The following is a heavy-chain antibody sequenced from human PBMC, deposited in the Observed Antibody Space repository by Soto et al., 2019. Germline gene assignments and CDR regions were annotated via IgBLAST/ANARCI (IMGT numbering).Heavy chain of an antibody. CDR1: GFTVSSFP. V-gene: IGHV3-23*01. CDR2: ISSSGDDS. D-gene: IGHD6-19*01. CDR3: ARKVAGSI. J-gene: IGHJ4*02. Sequence: EMHLLESGGGLVQPGGSLRLSCAASGFTVSSFPMTWVRQAPGKGLEWVSSISSSGDDSFYADSVKGRFTISRDSSKNMLFLQSSSLSAEDTVVYYCARKVAGSIWGQGTLVTVSS.